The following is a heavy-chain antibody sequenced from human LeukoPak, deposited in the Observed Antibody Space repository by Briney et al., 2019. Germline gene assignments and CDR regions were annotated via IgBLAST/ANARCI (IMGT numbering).Heavy chain of an antibody. CDR3: AKDHGSGFYYFDY. CDR1: GFTFDDYA. V-gene: IGHV3-9*01. D-gene: IGHD6-19*01. J-gene: IGHJ4*02. CDR2: ISWNGGII. Sequence: PGRSLRLSCAASGFTFDDYAMHWVRQVPGKGLEWVAGISWNGGIIGSADSVKGRFTISRDNAKHSLSLQMNSLRSEDTALYYCAKDHGSGFYYFDYWGQGTLVTVSS.